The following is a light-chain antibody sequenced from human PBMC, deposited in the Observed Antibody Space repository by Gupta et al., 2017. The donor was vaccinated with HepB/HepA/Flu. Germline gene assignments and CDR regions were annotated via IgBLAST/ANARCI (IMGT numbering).Light chain of an antibody. CDR3: QQYGSSPLT. V-gene: IGKV3-20*01. CDR1: QSVSSSY. CDR2: CAS. J-gene: IGKJ4*01. Sequence: EPVLTQSPGTLSLSPGERATLSCRASQSVSSSYLAWYQQKPGQAHRLLIYCASSRATGIPDSFSGSGSGTDFTLTISRLEPEDFAVYYCQQYGSSPLTFGGGTKVEIK.